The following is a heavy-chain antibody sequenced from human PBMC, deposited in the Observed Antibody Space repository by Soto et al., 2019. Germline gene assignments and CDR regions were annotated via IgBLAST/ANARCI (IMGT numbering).Heavy chain of an antibody. CDR2: ISSSSSYI. Sequence: GGSLRLSCAASGFTFSSYSMNWVRQAPGKGLEWVSSISSSSSYIYYADSVKGRFTISRDNAKNSLYLQMNSLRAEDTAVYYCARDDGDYVGYYYYGMDVWGQGTTVTVSS. J-gene: IGHJ6*02. D-gene: IGHD4-17*01. V-gene: IGHV3-21*01. CDR1: GFTFSSYS. CDR3: ARDDGDYVGYYYYGMDV.